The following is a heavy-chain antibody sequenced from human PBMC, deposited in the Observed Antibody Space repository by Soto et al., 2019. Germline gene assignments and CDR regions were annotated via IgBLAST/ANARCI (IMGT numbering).Heavy chain of an antibody. CDR1: GFTFSSYA. CDR2: ISGSGGST. Sequence: PGGSLRLSCAASGFTFSSYAMSWVRQAPGKGLEWVSAISGSGGSTYYADSVKGRFTISRDNSKNTLYLQMNSLRAEDTAVYYCAKDSWEPVLPNWFDPWGQGTLVTVSS. V-gene: IGHV3-23*01. CDR3: AKDSWEPVLPNWFDP. J-gene: IGHJ5*02. D-gene: IGHD3-10*01.